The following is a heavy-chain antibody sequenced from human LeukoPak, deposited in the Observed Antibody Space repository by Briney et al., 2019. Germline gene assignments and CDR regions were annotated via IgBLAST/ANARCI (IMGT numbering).Heavy chain of an antibody. CDR1: GFTFSSHW. J-gene: IGHJ4*02. D-gene: IGHD4-17*01. V-gene: IGHV3-7*03. CDR2: IKQGGGER. CDR3: ARGPNYGSRTDYLDY. Sequence: GGSLRLSCAASGFTFSSHWMNWVRQAPGKGLEWVANIKQGGGERNYVDSVKGRFTVSRDDAKSSLCLQMNSLRAEDTAIYYCARGPNYGSRTDYLDYWGQGTLVTVSS.